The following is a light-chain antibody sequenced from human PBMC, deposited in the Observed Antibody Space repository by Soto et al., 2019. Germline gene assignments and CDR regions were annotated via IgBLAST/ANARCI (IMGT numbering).Light chain of an antibody. V-gene: IGKV1-5*03. CDR1: QTISSW. CDR3: KQYDKYWT. CDR2: KAS. J-gene: IGKJ1*01. Sequence: DIQITQSASTLAGSVGDRVTRTFRASQTISSWLAWYQQKPGKAPKLLIYKASTLKSGVQSRFSGSGSGTESTLTISSLQPDDFETYYCKQYDKYWTFGQGNKVDIK.